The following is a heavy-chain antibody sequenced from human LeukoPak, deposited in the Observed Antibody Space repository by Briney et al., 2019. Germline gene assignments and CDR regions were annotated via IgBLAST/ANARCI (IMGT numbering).Heavy chain of an antibody. J-gene: IGHJ4*02. CDR1: GGSFSCYY. CDR2: IDHSGST. CDR3: ARWVRGATPKKGYYFDY. D-gene: IGHD4/OR15-4a*01. Sequence: SETLSLTCAVYGGSFSCYYWSWIRPPPGKGLEWIGGIDHSGSTNYNPSLKSRVTISVDTSKNQFSLKLSSVTAADTAVYYCARWVRGATPKKGYYFDYWGQGTLVTVSS. V-gene: IGHV4-34*01.